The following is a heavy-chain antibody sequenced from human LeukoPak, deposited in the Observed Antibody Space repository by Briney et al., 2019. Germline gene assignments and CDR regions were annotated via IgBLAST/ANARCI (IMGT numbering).Heavy chain of an antibody. CDR1: GYTFTSYY. CDR2: INPSGGST. CDR3: ARSYGSGSSGAYFDY. J-gene: IGHJ4*02. V-gene: IGHV1-46*01. D-gene: IGHD3-10*01. Sequence: ASVKVSCKASGYTFTSYYMHWVRQAPGQGLEWMGIINPSGGSTSYAQKFQGRVTMTRDMSTSTVYMELSSLRSEDTAVYYCARSYGSGSSGAYFDYWGQGTLVTVSS.